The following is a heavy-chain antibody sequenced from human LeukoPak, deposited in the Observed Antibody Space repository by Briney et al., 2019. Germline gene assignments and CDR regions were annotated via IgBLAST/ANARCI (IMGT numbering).Heavy chain of an antibody. CDR1: GFTFDDYA. D-gene: IGHD6-19*01. CDR3: AKASYSSGWTAGDYFDY. V-gene: IGHV3-9*01. J-gene: IGHJ4*02. CDR2: ISWNSGSM. Sequence: GGSLRLSCAASGFTFDDYAMHWVRQAPGKGLEWVSGISWNSGSMGYADSVKGRFTISRDNAKNSLYLQMNSLRAEDTALYYCAKASYSSGWTAGDYFDYWGQGTLVTVSS.